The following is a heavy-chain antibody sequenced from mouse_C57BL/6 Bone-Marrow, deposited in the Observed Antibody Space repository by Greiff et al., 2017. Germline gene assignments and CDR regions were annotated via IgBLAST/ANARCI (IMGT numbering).Heavy chain of an antibody. V-gene: IGHV1-55*01. Sequence: QVQLQQSGAELVKPGASVKLSCKASGYTFTSYWIDWVKQRPGHGLEWIGEIYPRSGSTNYNEKFKGKATLTADKSSSTAYMQLSSLTSEDSAVYYCARRPYYCALGYWGKGTTVTVS. CDR3: ARRPYYCALGY. CDR1: GYTFTSYW. J-gene: IGHJ4*01. CDR2: IYPRSGST.